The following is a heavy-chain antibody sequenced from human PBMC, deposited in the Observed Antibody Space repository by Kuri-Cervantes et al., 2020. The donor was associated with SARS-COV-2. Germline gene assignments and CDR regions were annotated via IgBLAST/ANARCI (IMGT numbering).Heavy chain of an antibody. V-gene: IGHV4-59*01. CDR2: IYYSGST. CDR1: GGSISSYY. CDR3: ARHTYIQASYYYYGMDV. D-gene: IGHD1-26*01. Sequence: ESLKISCTVPGGSISSYYWSWIRQPPGEGLEWIGYIYYSGSTNYNPSLKSRVTISVDTSKNQFSLKLSSVTAADTAVYYCARHTYIQASYYYYGMDVWGQGTTVTVSS. J-gene: IGHJ6*02.